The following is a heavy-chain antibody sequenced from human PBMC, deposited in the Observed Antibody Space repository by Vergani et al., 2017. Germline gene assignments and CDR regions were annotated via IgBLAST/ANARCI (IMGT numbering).Heavy chain of an antibody. V-gene: IGHV4-59*11. Sequence: QVQLQESGPGLVKPSETLSLTCTVSGGSISSHYWSWIRQPPGKGLEWIGYIYYSGSTNYNPSHKSRVTMSVDTSKNQFSLKLSYVTAADTAVYYCAILTRLYPYYFDYWGQGTLVTVSS. D-gene: IGHD3-16*02. CDR2: IYYSGST. CDR3: AILTRLYPYYFDY. J-gene: IGHJ4*02. CDR1: GGSISSHY.